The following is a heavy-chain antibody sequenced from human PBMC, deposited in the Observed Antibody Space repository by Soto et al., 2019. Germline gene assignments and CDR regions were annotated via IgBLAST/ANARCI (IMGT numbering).Heavy chain of an antibody. D-gene: IGHD3-3*01. Sequence: GGSLRLSCAASGFPFSSYWMSWVRQAPGKGLEWVANIKQDGSEKYYVDSVKGRFTISRDNAKNSLYLQMNSLRAEDTAVYYSARVDDFWSGSQTYYYYYMDVWGKGTTVTGLL. CDR2: IKQDGSEK. CDR3: ARVDDFWSGSQTYYYYYMDV. V-gene: IGHV3-7*01. J-gene: IGHJ6*03. CDR1: GFPFSSYW.